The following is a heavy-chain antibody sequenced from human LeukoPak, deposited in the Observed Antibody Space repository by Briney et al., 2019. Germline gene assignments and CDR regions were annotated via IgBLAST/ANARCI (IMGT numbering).Heavy chain of an antibody. V-gene: IGHV3-20*04. Sequence: GSSLRLSCVASGLTFDDYGMSWVRQAPGKGLEWVSGINWNGGTTTYADSVKGRFTISRDNAKNSLYLQMNSLRVEDTAFYYCARNSGANVYTYSFQYWGRGTLVTVSS. CDR1: GLTFDDYG. D-gene: IGHD1-26*01. J-gene: IGHJ4*02. CDR2: INWNGGTT. CDR3: ARNSGANVYTYSFQY.